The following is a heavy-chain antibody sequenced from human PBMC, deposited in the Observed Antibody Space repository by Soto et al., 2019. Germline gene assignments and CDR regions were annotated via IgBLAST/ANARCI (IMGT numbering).Heavy chain of an antibody. CDR2: ISASGGAT. J-gene: IGHJ4*02. V-gene: IGHV3-23*01. D-gene: IGHD1-7*01. CDR3: AKDVEGWNYYRGAFDY. CDR1: GCTFSNYA. Sequence: EVQLLESGGGLVQPGGSLRLSCVASGCTFSNYAMSWVRQAPGKGLEWVAAISASGGATLYADSVKGRLTISRDNPQNTLFVQMNSLRAEDTAVYYCAKDVEGWNYYRGAFDYWGPGALVSVSS.